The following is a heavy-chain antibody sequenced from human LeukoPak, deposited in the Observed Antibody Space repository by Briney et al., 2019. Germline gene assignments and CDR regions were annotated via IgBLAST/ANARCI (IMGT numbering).Heavy chain of an antibody. V-gene: IGHV4-34*01. J-gene: IGHJ4*02. CDR1: GGSFSGYY. CDR3: ARGLVGATGPFDY. CDR2: INHSGST. Sequence: SETLSLTCAVYGGSFSGYYWSWIRQPPGKGLEWIGEINHSGSTNYNPSLKSRVTISVDTSKNQFSLKLSSVTAADTAVYYCARGLVGATGPFDYWGQGTLVTVSS. D-gene: IGHD1-26*01.